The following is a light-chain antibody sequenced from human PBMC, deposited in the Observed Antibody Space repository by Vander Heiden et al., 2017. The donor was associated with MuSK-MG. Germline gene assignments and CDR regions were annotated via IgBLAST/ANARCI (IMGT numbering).Light chain of an antibody. CDR3: AAWDDSLSGPV. Sequence: QSVLTQPPSASGTPGQRVTISCSGSSSNIGTNYVSWYQQLPGTAPKLRMYLNDQRPSGVPDRFSGSKSGTSASLAISGLRSEDEADYYCAAWDDSLSGPVFGGGTKLTVL. J-gene: IGLJ2*01. V-gene: IGLV1-47*01. CDR2: LND. CDR1: SSNIGTNY.